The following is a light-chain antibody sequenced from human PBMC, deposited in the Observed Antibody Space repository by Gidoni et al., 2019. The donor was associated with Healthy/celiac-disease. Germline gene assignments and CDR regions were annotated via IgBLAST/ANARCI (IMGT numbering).Light chain of an antibody. CDR2: EDN. CDR1: SSNIGNNY. V-gene: IGLV1-51*01. J-gene: IGLJ3*02. CDR3: VTWDSSMCVL. Sequence: QSVLTQPPSVSAAPGQKVTISCSGRSSNIGNNYVSWYQQLPGTAPKLRIFEDNRRSSGIPDLVSGSKSGTSATLDIIGLQSGDEADYYCVTWDSSMCVLFGGGTKLTVL.